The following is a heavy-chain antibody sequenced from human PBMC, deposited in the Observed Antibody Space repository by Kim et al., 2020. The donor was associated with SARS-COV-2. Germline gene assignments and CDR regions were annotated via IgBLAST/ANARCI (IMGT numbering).Heavy chain of an antibody. D-gene: IGHD3-10*01. CDR2: ISGSGGST. CDR1: GFTFSSYA. J-gene: IGHJ4*02. CDR3: AKDLRGYYGSGSYRPEGAGY. V-gene: IGHV3-23*01. Sequence: GGSLRLSCAASGFTFSSYAMSWVRQAPGKGLEWVSAISGSGGSTYYADSVKGRFTSSRDNSKNTLYLQMNSLRAEDTAGYYCAKDLRGYYGSGSYRPEGAGYWGQGALVTGSA.